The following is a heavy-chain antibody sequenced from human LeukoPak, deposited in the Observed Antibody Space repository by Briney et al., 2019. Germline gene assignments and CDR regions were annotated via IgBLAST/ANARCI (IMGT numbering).Heavy chain of an antibody. Sequence: GESLKISCKGSGYSFTSYWIGWVRQMPGKGLEWMGIIYPGDSDTRYSPSFQGQVTISADKSISTAYLQWSSLKASDTAMYYCARRERYYDSSGYYYDWFDPWGQGTLATVSS. D-gene: IGHD3-22*01. CDR2: IYPGDSDT. CDR1: GYSFTSYW. CDR3: ARRERYYDSSGYYYDWFDP. J-gene: IGHJ5*02. V-gene: IGHV5-51*01.